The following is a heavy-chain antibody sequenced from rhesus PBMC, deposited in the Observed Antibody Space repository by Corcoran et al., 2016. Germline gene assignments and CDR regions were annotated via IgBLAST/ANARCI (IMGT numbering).Heavy chain of an antibody. Sequence: QVHLQESGPGLVKPSETLSLTCAVSGYSISSAFYWGWIRQPPGKGLAYIGFISGSASSTINPPLKSRDTTSKDTSKNQFSLKLTAVTAAETAVYFCGGRIGDGHGLDPWGQGVVGTVS. CDR2: ISGSASS. CDR1: GYSISSAFY. CDR3: GGRIGDGHGLDP. V-gene: IGHV4-99*01. D-gene: IGHD5-42*01. J-gene: IGHJ6*01.